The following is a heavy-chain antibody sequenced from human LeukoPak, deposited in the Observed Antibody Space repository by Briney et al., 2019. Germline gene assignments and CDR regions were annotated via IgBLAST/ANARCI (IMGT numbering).Heavy chain of an antibody. CDR2: VSYDGNSK. J-gene: IGHJ4*02. CDR3: ARDPPDMSGFSFDY. V-gene: IGHV3-30-3*01. CDR1: GFSFSNYA. D-gene: IGHD5-12*01. Sequence: PGGSLRLSCAASGFSFSNYAMHWVRQAPGKGLEWVAVVSYDGNSKYYADSVKGRLTSSRDNSMKTLYLQMNSLRPEDTAMYYCARDPPDMSGFSFDYWGQGTLVSVSS.